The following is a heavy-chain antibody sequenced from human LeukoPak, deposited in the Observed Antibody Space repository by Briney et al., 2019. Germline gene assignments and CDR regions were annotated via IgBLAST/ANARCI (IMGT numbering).Heavy chain of an antibody. J-gene: IGHJ6*04. CDR1: GFTFSNHG. CDR3: ARDSIGSGGYYDV. CDR2: ISPSGDIT. Sequence: PGGTLGLSCAASGFTFSNHGMNWVRQAPGKGLEWVSGISPSGDITYYADSVKGRFTVSRDNFKNTLYLQMNSLRDEDTAAYYCARDSIGSGGYYDVWGKGTTVTVSS. D-gene: IGHD3-10*01. V-gene: IGHV3-23*01.